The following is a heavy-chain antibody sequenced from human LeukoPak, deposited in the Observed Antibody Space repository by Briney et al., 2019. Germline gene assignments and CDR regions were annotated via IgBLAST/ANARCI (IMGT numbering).Heavy chain of an antibody. D-gene: IGHD3-9*01. CDR1: GGSISNYY. V-gene: IGHV4-59*08. CDR3: AGHFDWYSEGGYYYGMDV. J-gene: IGHJ6*02. CDR2: IYYSGST. Sequence: PSETLSLTCTVSGGSISNYYWSWIRQPPGKGLEWIGYIYYSGSTNYNPSLKSRVTISVDTSKNQFSLKLSSVTAADTAVYYCAGHFDWYSEGGYYYGMDVWGQGTTVTVSS.